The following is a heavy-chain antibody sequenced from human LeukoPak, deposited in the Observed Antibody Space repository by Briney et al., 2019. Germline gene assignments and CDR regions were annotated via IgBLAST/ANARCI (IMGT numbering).Heavy chain of an antibody. V-gene: IGHV4-34*01. D-gene: IGHD6-13*01. Sequence: SETLSLTCAVYGGSFSGYYWSWIRQPPGKGLEWIGEINHSGSTNYNPSLKSRVTISVDASKNQFSLKLSSVTAADTAVYYCARRVSSSWTTKYFQHWGQGTLVTVSS. CDR2: INHSGST. CDR1: GGSFSGYY. J-gene: IGHJ1*01. CDR3: ARRVSSSWTTKYFQH.